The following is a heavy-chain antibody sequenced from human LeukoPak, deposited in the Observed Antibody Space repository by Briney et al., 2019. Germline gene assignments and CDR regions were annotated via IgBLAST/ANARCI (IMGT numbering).Heavy chain of an antibody. Sequence: SGPALVKPTQTLTLTCAFSGFSLSSRGMCVSWIRQPPGKALEWLARIDWDDDKHYSTSLKTRLTISKDTSKNQVVLTMTNMDPVDTATYYCARIHYYESSDYYGDAFDIWGQGTMVSVSS. J-gene: IGHJ3*02. CDR1: GFSLSSRGMC. CDR3: ARIHYYESSDYYGDAFDI. D-gene: IGHD3-22*01. CDR2: IDWDDDK. V-gene: IGHV2-70*11.